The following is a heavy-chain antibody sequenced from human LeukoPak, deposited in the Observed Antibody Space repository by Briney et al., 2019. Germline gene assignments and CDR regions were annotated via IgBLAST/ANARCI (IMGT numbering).Heavy chain of an antibody. CDR3: AREEGSFYDSTGLDF. CDR2: IYTSGDT. J-gene: IGHJ4*02. CDR1: GDSISSGYYF. V-gene: IGHV4-61*02. Sequence: SETLSLTCTVSGDSISSGYYFWSWIRQPAGKGLEWIGRIYTSGDTNYSPSLKSRVTISVDTSKNQFSLQLTSVTAADTAVYYCAREEGSFYDSTGLDFWGQGTLVTVSA. D-gene: IGHD3-22*01.